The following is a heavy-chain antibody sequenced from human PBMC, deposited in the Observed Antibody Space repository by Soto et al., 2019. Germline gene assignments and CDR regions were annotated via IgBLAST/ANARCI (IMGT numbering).Heavy chain of an antibody. Sequence: GESLKISCKGSGYSFTSYWISWVRQMPGKGLEWMGRIDPSDSYTNYSPPFQGHVTISADKSISTAYLQWSSLKASDTAMYYCARRFDGSRGMDVWGQGTTVTVSS. CDR1: GYSFTSYW. D-gene: IGHD6-13*01. V-gene: IGHV5-10-1*01. CDR3: ARRFDGSRGMDV. J-gene: IGHJ6*02. CDR2: IDPSDSYT.